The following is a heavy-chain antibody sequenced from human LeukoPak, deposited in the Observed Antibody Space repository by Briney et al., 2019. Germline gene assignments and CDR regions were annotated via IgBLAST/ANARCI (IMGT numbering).Heavy chain of an antibody. J-gene: IGHJ5*02. Sequence: GGSLRLSCAASGFTFSGSAMHWVRQASGKGLEWVGRIRSKANSYATAYAASVKGRFTISRDDSKNTTYLQMNSLKTEDTAVYYCTRPRTTYYDFWSGLNWFDPWGQGTLVTVSS. D-gene: IGHD3-3*01. V-gene: IGHV3-73*01. CDR1: GFTFSGSA. CDR2: IRSKANSYAT. CDR3: TRPRTTYYDFWSGLNWFDP.